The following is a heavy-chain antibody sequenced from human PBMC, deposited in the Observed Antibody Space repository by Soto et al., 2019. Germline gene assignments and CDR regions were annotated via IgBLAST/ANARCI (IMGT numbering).Heavy chain of an antibody. CDR2: IYYSGST. Sequence: PSETLSLTCTVSGGSISSYYWSWIRQPPGKGLEWIGYIYYSGSTNYNPSLKSRVTISVDTSKNQFSLKLSSVTAADTAVYYCAREVDGDFRREGVSYYYYYYYVDVWGKGTTVTVSS. V-gene: IGHV4-59*01. CDR1: GGSISSYY. CDR3: AREVDGDFRREGVSYYYYYYYVDV. J-gene: IGHJ6*03. D-gene: IGHD4-17*01.